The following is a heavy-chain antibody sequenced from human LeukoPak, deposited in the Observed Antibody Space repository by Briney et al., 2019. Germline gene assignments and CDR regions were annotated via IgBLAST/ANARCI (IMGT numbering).Heavy chain of an antibody. CDR1: GGSISSSSYY. CDR2: IYYSGST. J-gene: IGHJ5*01. Sequence: SETLSLTCTVSGGSISSSSYYWGWIRQPPGKGLEWIGSIYYSGSTYYNPSLKSRVTISVDTSGNLFSLRLTSVTAADTAVYYCGRHFTGTSGNYYTDSWGQGTLVTVSS. CDR3: GRHFTGTSGNYYTDS. D-gene: IGHD3-10*01. V-gene: IGHV4-39*01.